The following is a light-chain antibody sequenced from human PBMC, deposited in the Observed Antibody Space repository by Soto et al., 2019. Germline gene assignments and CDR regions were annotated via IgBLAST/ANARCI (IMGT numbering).Light chain of an antibody. CDR2: DAS. J-gene: IGKJ3*01. V-gene: IGKV3-11*01. CDR1: QSVSSY. Sequence: EIVLTQSPATLSLSPGERATLSCRASQSVSSYSAWYQQKPGQAPRLLIYDASNRATGIPARFSGSGSGTDFTLTISSLEPEDFAVYYCQQRSNWPLTFGPGSKVDI. CDR3: QQRSNWPLT.